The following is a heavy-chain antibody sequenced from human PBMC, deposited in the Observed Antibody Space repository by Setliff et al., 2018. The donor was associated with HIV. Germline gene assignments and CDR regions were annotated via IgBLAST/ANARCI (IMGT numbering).Heavy chain of an antibody. V-gene: IGHV1-18*01. J-gene: IGHJ3*02. D-gene: IGHD3-22*01. Sequence: ASVKVSCKPSGYTFPSYGIPGVRQAPGQGLEWMGWISTYHGNTKYALNVQGRVTMTTDASTSTAYMELRSLRSDDTAVYYCARDDSSGLRGAFDIWGQGTMVTVSS. CDR1: GYTFPSYG. CDR2: ISTYHGNT. CDR3: ARDDSSGLRGAFDI.